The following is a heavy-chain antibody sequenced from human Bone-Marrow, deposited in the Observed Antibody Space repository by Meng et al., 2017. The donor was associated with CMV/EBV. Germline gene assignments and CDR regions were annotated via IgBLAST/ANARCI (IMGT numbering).Heavy chain of an antibody. CDR1: GFTFDDYA. Sequence: SLKISCAASGFTFDDYAMHWVRQAPGKGLEWVSGISWNSGSKGYADSVKGRFTISRDNAKNSLYLQMNSLRSEDTAVYYCARPYSSGRGASYYGMDVWGQGTTVTVSS. J-gene: IGHJ6*02. CDR3: ARPYSSGRGASYYGMDV. CDR2: ISWNSGSK. D-gene: IGHD6-19*01. V-gene: IGHV3-9*01.